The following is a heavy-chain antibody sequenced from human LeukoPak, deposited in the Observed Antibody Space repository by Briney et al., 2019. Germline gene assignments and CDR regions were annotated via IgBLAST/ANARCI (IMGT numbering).Heavy chain of an antibody. CDR2: ISSSSSYI. Sequence: PGGSLRLSCAASGFTFSSYSMNWVRQAPGKGLEWVSSISSSSSYIYYADSVKGRFTISRDNAKNSLYLQMNSLRAEDTAVYYCARDGLWLQFRDDAFDIWGQGTMVTVSS. D-gene: IGHD5-12*01. CDR1: GFTFSSYS. CDR3: ARDGLWLQFRDDAFDI. J-gene: IGHJ3*02. V-gene: IGHV3-21*01.